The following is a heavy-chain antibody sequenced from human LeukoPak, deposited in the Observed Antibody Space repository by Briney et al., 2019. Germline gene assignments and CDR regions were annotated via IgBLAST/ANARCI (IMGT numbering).Heavy chain of an antibody. CDR3: ARGKGYFDP. D-gene: IGHD2-21*01. CDR2: IKHEGSEK. Sequence: GGSLRHSREASGFSFIIYLMSRVCEAPERRLECVANIKHEGSEKNSVDSVKSRFTISRDNAKEPLDMQVNSLRVEDKAVYYCARGKGYFDPWGQGTLVNVFS. J-gene: IGHJ5*02. CDR1: GFSFIIYL. V-gene: IGHV3-7*01.